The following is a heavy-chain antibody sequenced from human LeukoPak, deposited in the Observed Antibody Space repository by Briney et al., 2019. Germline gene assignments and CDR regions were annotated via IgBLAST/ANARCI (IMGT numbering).Heavy chain of an antibody. D-gene: IGHD1-26*01. V-gene: IGHV4-39*07. Sequence: SETLSLTCTVSGGSISSSSYYWGWIRQPPGKGLEWIGSIYYSGSTYYNPSLKSRVTISVDTSKNQFSLKLSSVTAADTAVYYCARGAGSYSGPYYYYYGMDVWGQGTTVTVSS. CDR3: ARGAGSYSGPYYYYYGMDV. J-gene: IGHJ6*02. CDR2: IYYSGST. CDR1: GGSISSSSYY.